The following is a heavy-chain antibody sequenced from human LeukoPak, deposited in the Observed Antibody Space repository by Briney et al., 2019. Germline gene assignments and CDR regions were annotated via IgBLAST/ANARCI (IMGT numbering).Heavy chain of an antibody. CDR2: IYYSGST. J-gene: IGHJ3*02. CDR1: GGSISSYY. CDR3: AREDIVATIPPRAFDI. Sequence: PSETLSLTCTVSGGSISSYYWSWIRQPPGKGLEWIGYIYYSGSTNYNPSLKSRVTISVDTSKNQFSLKLSSVTAADTAVYYCAREDIVATIPPRAFDIWGQGTMVTVSS. V-gene: IGHV4-59*01. D-gene: IGHD5-12*01.